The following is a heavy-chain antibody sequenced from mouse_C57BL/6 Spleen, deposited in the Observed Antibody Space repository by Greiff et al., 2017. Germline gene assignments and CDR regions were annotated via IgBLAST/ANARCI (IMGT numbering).Heavy chain of an antibody. D-gene: IGHD2-1*01. CDR3: SSFYYDYYAMDY. CDR2: ISSGSSTI. V-gene: IGHV5-17*01. Sequence: DVMLVESGGGLVKPGGSLKLSCAASGFTFSDYGMHWVRQAPEKGLEWVAYISSGSSTIYYADTVKGRFTISRDNAKNTLFLQMTSLRSEDTAMYYCSSFYYDYYAMDYWGQGTSVTVSS. CDR1: GFTFSDYG. J-gene: IGHJ4*01.